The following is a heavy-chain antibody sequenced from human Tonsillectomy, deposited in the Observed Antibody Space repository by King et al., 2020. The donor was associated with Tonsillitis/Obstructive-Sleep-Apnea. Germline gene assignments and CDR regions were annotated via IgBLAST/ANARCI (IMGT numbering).Heavy chain of an antibody. CDR3: ARVTSYYYDSSGLDAFDI. CDR2: IYYSGST. Sequence: QLQESGPGLVKPSETLSLTCTVSGGSISSYYWSWIRPPPGKGLEWIGYIYYSGSTNYNPSLKSRVTISVDTSKNQFSLKLSSVTAADTAVYYCARVTSYYYDSSGLDAFDIWGQGTMVTVSS. V-gene: IGHV4-59*01. J-gene: IGHJ3*02. CDR1: GGSISSYY. D-gene: IGHD3-22*01.